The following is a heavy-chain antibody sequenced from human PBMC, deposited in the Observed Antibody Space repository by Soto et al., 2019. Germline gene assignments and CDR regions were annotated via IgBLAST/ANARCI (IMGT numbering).Heavy chain of an antibody. CDR3: ARDEKHSSSSGDFDP. Sequence: QVQLVQSGAEVKKPGASVKVSCKASGYTFTSYGISWVRQAPGQGLEWMGWISAYNGNTNYAQKRQGRGPMTPDTSTSTAYLELRSLRSDDTAVYYCARDEKHSSSSGDFDPWGQGTLVTVSS. CDR1: GYTFTSYG. V-gene: IGHV1-18*01. J-gene: IGHJ5*02. CDR2: ISAYNGNT. D-gene: IGHD6-6*01.